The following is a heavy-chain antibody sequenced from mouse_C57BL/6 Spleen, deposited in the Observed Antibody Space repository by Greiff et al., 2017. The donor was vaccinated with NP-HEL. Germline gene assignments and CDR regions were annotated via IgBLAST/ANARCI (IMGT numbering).Heavy chain of an antibody. D-gene: IGHD2-4*01. J-gene: IGHJ4*01. CDR1: GFNIKNTY. CDR3: AGRDYERDLYYYAMDY. V-gene: IGHV14-3*01. CDR2: IDPANGNT. Sequence: EVQLQQSVAELVRPGASVKLSCTASGFNIKNTYMHWVKQRPEQGLEWIGRIDPANGNTKYAPKFQGKATITADTSSNTAYLQLSSLTSEDTAIYYCAGRDYERDLYYYAMDYWGQGTSVTVSS.